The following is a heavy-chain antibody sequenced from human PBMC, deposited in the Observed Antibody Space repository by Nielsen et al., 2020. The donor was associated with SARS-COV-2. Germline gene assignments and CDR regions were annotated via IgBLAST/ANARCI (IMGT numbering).Heavy chain of an antibody. CDR3: ATLDTAMVPTVY. V-gene: IGHV3-9*01. CDR2: ISWNSGSI. D-gene: IGHD5-18*01. CDR1: GFTFDDYA. Sequence: SLKISCAASGFTFDDYAMHWVRQAPGKGLEWVSGISWNSGSIDYADSVKGRFTISRDNAKNSLYLQMNSLRAEDTALYYCATLDTAMVPTVYWGQGTLVTVSS. J-gene: IGHJ4*02.